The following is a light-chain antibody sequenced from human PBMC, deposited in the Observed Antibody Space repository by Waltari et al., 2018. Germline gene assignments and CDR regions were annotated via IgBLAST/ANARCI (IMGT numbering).Light chain of an antibody. Sequence: CRASESVSRALTWYQQKPGQAPRLLIYGASTRATGIPDRFSGSGSGTDFSLTISRLEPDDFAVYYCQHYLRLPVTFGQGTTVEI. J-gene: IGKJ1*01. V-gene: IGKV3-20*01. CDR3: QHYLRLPVT. CDR2: GAS. CDR1: ESVSRA.